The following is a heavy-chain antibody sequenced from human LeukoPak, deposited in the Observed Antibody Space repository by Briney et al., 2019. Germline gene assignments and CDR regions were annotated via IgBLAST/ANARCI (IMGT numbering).Heavy chain of an antibody. D-gene: IGHD3-22*01. CDR3: ARDNNYDSSGYAFDI. V-gene: IGHV4-59*12. Sequence: PSETLSLTCTVSGGSISSYYWSWIRQPPGKGLEWIGYIYYSGSTNYNPSLKSRVTISVDTSKNQFSLKLSSVTAADTAVYYCARDNNYDSSGYAFDIWGQGTIVTVSS. CDR1: GGSISSYY. CDR2: IYYSGST. J-gene: IGHJ3*02.